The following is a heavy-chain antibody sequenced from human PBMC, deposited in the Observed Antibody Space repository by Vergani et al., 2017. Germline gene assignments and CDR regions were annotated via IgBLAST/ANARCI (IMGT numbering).Heavy chain of an antibody. CDR2: IIPILGIA. D-gene: IGHD2-21*02. V-gene: IGHV1-69*04. J-gene: IGHJ6*02. CDR1: GGTFSSYA. CDR3: ARDRVVVTASSYYYYGMDV. Sequence: QVQLVQSGAEVKKPGSSVKVSCKASGGTFSSYAISWVRQAPGQGIEWMGRIIPILGIANYAQKFQGRVTITADKSTSTAYMELSSLRSEDTAVYYCARDRVVVTASSYYYYGMDVWGQGTTVTVSS.